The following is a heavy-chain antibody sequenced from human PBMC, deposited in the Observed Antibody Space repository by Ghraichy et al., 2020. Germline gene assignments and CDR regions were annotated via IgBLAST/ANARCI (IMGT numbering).Heavy chain of an antibody. CDR3: ARTFYYGGNSDYYYYYYMDV. V-gene: IGHV2-70*11. Sequence: SGPTLVKPTQTLTLTCTFSGFSLSTSGMCVSWIRQPPGKALEWLARIDWDDDKYYSTSLKTRLTISKDTSKNQVVLTMTNMDPVDTATYYCARTFYYGGNSDYYYYYYMDVWGKGTTVTVSS. CDR1: GFSLSTSGMC. CDR2: IDWDDDK. J-gene: IGHJ6*03. D-gene: IGHD4-23*01.